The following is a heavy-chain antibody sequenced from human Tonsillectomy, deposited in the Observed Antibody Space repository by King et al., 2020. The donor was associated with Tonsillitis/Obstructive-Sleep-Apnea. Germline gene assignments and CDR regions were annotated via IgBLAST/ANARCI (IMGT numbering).Heavy chain of an antibody. CDR1: GFTFDDYA. CDR2: ISWNSDTI. J-gene: IGHJ6*03. Sequence: VQLVESGGGLVQPGRSLRLSCVASGFTFDDYAMHWVRQGPGKGLEWVSGISWNSDTIGYGDSVKGRFTISRDNAKNSLYLQINSLRTEDTALYYCAKDIYASLWDYIDVWGKGTTVTVSS. D-gene: IGHD3-16*01. V-gene: IGHV3-9*01. CDR3: AKDIYASLWDYIDV.